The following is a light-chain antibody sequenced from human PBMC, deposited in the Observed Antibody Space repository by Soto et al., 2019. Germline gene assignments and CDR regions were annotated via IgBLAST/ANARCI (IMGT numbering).Light chain of an antibody. CDR2: KAS. J-gene: IGKJ1*01. CDR1: QSISSW. CDR3: QQYNSYST. V-gene: IGKV1-5*03. Sequence: DIQMTQSPSTLSASVGDRVTITCLASQSISSWLAWYQQKPGKAPKLLTYKASSLESGVPSRFSGSGSGTEFTLTISSLQPDDFATYYCQQYNSYSTFGQGTKVEIK.